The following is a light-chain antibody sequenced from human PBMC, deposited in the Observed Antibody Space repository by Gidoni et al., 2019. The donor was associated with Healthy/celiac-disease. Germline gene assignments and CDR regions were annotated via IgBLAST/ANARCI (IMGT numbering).Light chain of an antibody. V-gene: IGLV2-14*03. Sequence: QSALTQPASVSGSPGQSITISCTGTSSDVGGYNYVSWYQQHPGKAPKLIIYAVSNRPSGVSNRFSGSKSGNTASLTIPGLQAEDEADYYCSSYTSSSVVFGGGTKLTVL. CDR2: AVS. J-gene: IGLJ2*01. CDR1: SSDVGGYNY. CDR3: SSYTSSSVV.